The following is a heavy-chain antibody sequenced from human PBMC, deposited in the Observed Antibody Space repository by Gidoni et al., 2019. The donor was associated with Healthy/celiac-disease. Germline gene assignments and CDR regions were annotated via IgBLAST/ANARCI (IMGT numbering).Heavy chain of an antibody. D-gene: IGHD3-10*01. CDR3: ASDFGGLYGSGSFDY. CDR1: GFTFSRYS. V-gene: IGHV3-48*02. Sequence: EVQLVESGGGLVQPGGSLRLSCAASGFTFSRYSMNWVRQAPGKGLEWVSYISSSSSTIYYADSVKGRFTISRDNAKNSLYLQMNSLRDEDTAVYYCASDFGGLYGSGSFDYWGQGTLVTVSS. J-gene: IGHJ4*02. CDR2: ISSSSSTI.